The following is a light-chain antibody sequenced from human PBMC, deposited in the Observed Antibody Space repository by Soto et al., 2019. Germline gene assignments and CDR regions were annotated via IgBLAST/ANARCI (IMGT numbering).Light chain of an antibody. Sequence: QSVLTQPPSTSGSPGQRVTISCSGSSSNIESNTVTWYQQLPGTAPKLVIYSNYDRPSGVPDRFSGSTSGTSASLVIRGLQSEDEADYYCAAWDDILNGYVFGDGTKVT. CDR2: SNY. V-gene: IGLV1-44*01. CDR3: AAWDDILNGYV. CDR1: SSNIESNT. J-gene: IGLJ1*01.